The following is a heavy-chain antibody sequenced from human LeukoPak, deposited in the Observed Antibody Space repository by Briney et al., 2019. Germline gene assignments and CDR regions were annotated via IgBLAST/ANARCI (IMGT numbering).Heavy chain of an antibody. V-gene: IGHV1-18*01. Sequence: ASVKVSCKASGYTFTERGISWMRHVPGQGLEWMGWISATSGNTYYAQTFQDRVTMTTDACTSTAYMELRDLTADDTAVYYCGKGSTGWSRDPWGQGTLVTVSS. CDR1: GYTFTERG. D-gene: IGHD6-19*01. CDR2: ISATSGNT. J-gene: IGHJ5*02. CDR3: GKGSTGWSRDP.